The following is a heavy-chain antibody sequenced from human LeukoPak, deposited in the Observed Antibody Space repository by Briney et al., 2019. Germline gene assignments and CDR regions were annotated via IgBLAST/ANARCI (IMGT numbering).Heavy chain of an antibody. CDR1: GFTFSSYA. V-gene: IGHV3-23*01. Sequence: GGSLRLSCAASGFTFSSYATSWVRQAPGKGLEWVSAISGSGGSTYYADSVKGRFTISRDNSKNTLYLQMNSLRAEDTAVYYCAKDPARKLELRADPWGQGTLVAVSS. CDR2: ISGSGGST. D-gene: IGHD1-7*01. J-gene: IGHJ5*02. CDR3: AKDPARKLELRADP.